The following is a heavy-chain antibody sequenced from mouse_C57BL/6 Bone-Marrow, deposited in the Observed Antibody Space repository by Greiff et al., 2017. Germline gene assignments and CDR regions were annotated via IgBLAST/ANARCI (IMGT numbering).Heavy chain of an antibody. CDR3: ARDYYGSSYWYFDV. D-gene: IGHD1-1*01. J-gene: IGHJ1*03. CDR1: GYTFTSYW. V-gene: IGHV1-55*01. CDR2: IYPGSGRT. Sequence: QVQLQQPGAELVKPGASVTMSCKASGYTFTSYWITWVKQRPGQGLEWIGDIYPGSGRTNYNEKFKSKATLTVDTSSSTAYMQLSSLTSEDSAVYYCARDYYGSSYWYFDVWGTGTTVTVSS.